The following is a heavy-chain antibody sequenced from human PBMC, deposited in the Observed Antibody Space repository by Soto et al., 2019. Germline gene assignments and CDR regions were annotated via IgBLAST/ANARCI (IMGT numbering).Heavy chain of an antibody. CDR2: ISYDGSNK. D-gene: IGHD1-26*01. J-gene: IGHJ3*02. CDR3: ARAREEGAFDI. Sequence: QVQLVESGGGVVQPGRSLRLSCAASGFTFSSYAMHWVRQAPGKGLEWVAVISYDGSNKYYADSVKGRFTISRDNSKNTLYLQMNSLRAEDTAVYYCARAREEGAFDIWGQGTMVTVSS. V-gene: IGHV3-30-3*01. CDR1: GFTFSSYA.